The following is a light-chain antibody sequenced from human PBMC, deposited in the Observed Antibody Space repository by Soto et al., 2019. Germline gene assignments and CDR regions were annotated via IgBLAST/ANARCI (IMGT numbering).Light chain of an antibody. CDR2: LGS. V-gene: IGKV2-28*01. CDR1: QSLLHSNGYNY. Sequence: DIVMTQSPLSLPVTPGEPAPISCRSSQSLLHSNGYNYLDWYLQRPGQSPQLLIYLGSNRASGVPDRFSGSASGTDFTLKISRVEAEDVGVYYCMQALQTQWTFGQGTKVEIK. J-gene: IGKJ1*01. CDR3: MQALQTQWT.